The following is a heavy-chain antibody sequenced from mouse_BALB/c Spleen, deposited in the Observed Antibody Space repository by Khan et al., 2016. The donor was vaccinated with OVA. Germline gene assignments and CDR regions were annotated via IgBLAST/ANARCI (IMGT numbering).Heavy chain of an antibody. D-gene: IGHD1-1*01. V-gene: IGHV3-2*02. Sequence: EVQLQESGPGLVKPSQSLSLTCTVTGYSITNNYAWNWIRQFPGNKLEWMGNISYSGSTNYNQSLKSRISITRDTSNNPFFLQFTSVTTEDTATYYCARGNYYGYYFDYWGQGTTLTVSA. CDR2: ISYSGST. CDR1: GYSITNNYA. CDR3: ARGNYYGYYFDY. J-gene: IGHJ2*01.